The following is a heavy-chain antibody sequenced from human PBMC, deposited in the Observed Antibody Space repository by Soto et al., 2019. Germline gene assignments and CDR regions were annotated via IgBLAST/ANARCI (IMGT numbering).Heavy chain of an antibody. CDR3: ARHHVRGRTIAGAAEF. J-gene: IGHJ4*02. Sequence: LSLTCAVYGGSFSGYYWSWIRQPPGKGLEWIGEINHSGNTNYNPSLKSRVTISVDTSKNQLFLNLSSVTAADTAMYYCARHHVRGRTIAGAAEFWGQGTLVTVSS. V-gene: IGHV4-34*01. D-gene: IGHD6-13*01. CDR1: GGSFSGYY. CDR2: INHSGNT.